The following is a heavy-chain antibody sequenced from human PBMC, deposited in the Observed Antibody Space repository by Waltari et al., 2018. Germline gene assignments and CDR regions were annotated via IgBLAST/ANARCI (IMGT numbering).Heavy chain of an antibody. CDR1: GDTFSRYA. Sequence: QVHLVQSGAEVKKPGSSVKVSCKTSGDTFSRYAINWVRQAPGQGLEWMGGIIPIFGTSNYAQKFQGRVTITTDESTSTAYMELSSLRSEDTAVYYCARDPLSVAGSRGYLDYWGQGTLVTVSS. CDR2: IIPIFGTS. V-gene: IGHV1-69*05. D-gene: IGHD6-19*01. J-gene: IGHJ4*02. CDR3: ARDPLSVAGSRGYLDY.